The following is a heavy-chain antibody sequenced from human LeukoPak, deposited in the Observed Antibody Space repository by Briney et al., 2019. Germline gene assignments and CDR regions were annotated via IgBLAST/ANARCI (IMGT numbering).Heavy chain of an antibody. V-gene: IGHV1-18*01. CDR3: ARDQTYYYDSSGYYRSYWYCDL. J-gene: IGHJ2*01. CDR2: IIPYIGNT. CDR1: GDTFTSYG. Sequence: VASVKVSCKASGDTFTSYGISWVRQAPGQGLEWMGWIIPYIGNTNYAQKLQGRVTMTTDTSTSTAYMELRSLRSDDTAVYYCARDQTYYYDSSGYYRSYWYCDLWGRGTLVTVSS. D-gene: IGHD3-22*01.